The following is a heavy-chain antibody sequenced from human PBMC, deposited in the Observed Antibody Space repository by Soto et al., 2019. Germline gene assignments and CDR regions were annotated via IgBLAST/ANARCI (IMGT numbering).Heavy chain of an antibody. CDR3: ARESSGNEDYYYYYMDV. Sequence: SETLSLTCTVSGGSISSYYWSWIRQPPGKGLEWIGYIYYSGSTNYNPSLKSRVTISVDTSKNQFSLKLSSVTAADTAVYYCARESSGNEDYYYYYMDVWGKGTTVTVSS. CDR2: IYYSGST. D-gene: IGHD1-26*01. V-gene: IGHV4-59*01. J-gene: IGHJ6*03. CDR1: GGSISSYY.